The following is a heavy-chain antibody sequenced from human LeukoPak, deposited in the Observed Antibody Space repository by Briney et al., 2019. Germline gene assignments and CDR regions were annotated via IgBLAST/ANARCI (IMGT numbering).Heavy chain of an antibody. CDR2: INHSGST. CDR3: ARGERNYDFWSGYYSGSYYFDY. V-gene: IGHV4-34*01. J-gene: IGHJ4*02. D-gene: IGHD3-3*01. Sequence: SETLSLTCAAYGGSFSGYYWSWIRQPPGKGLEWIGEINHSGSTNYNPSLKSRVTISVGTSKNQFSLKLSSVTVADTAVYYCARGERNYDFWSGYYSGSYYFDYWGQGTLVTVSS. CDR1: GGSFSGYY.